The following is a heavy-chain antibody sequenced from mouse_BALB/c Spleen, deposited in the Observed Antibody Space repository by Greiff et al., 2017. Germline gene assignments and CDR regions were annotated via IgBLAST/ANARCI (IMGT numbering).Heavy chain of an antibody. Sequence: QVQLQQPGAELVMPGASVKMSCKASGYTFTDYWMHWVKQRPGQGLEWIGAIDTSDSYTSYNQKFKGKATLTVDESSSTAYMQLSSLTSEDSAVYYCARFGRYDGYAMDYWGQGTSVTVSS. CDR1: GYTFTDYW. J-gene: IGHJ4*01. CDR2: IDTSDSYT. V-gene: IGHV1-69*01. CDR3: ARFGRYDGYAMDY. D-gene: IGHD2-14*01.